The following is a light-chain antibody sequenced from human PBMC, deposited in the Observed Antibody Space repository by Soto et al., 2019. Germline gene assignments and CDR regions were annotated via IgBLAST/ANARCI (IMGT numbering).Light chain of an antibody. Sequence: QSVLTQPPSLSGTPGQRVTISCSGSNSNIGRYSVNWYQHLPGTTPKILIYSDDERPSAVPDRFSGSTSGTSASLAISGLQSEEEAEYYCAAWDDNLNGPLFGGGTKLTVL. CDR1: NSNIGRYS. CDR2: SDD. V-gene: IGLV1-44*01. CDR3: AAWDDNLNGPL. J-gene: IGLJ3*02.